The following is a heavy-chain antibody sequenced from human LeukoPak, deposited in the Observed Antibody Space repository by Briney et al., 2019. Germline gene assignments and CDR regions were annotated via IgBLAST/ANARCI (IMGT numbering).Heavy chain of an antibody. CDR1: GYTFTSYD. D-gene: IGHD1-26*01. CDR2: MNPNSDNT. V-gene: IGHV1-8*01. CDR3: ARIRGATFYFDY. Sequence: ASVKVFYKASGYTFTSYDINWVRQATGQGLEWMGWMNPNSDNTGYAQKFQGRVTMTRNTSISTAYMELSSLRSEDTAVYYCARIRGATFYFDYWGQGTLVTVSS. J-gene: IGHJ4*02.